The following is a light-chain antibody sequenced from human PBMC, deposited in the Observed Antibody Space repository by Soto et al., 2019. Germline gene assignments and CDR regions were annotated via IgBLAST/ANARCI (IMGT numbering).Light chain of an antibody. Sequence: EIFIQPSPAPLAGSPGETVTLSCRACQSLSGNLAWYQQTPGQAPRLLIFRASTRATGVPARFSGRGSGTEFTLTISGLQSEDFAVYYCQQSSKWSPRWPFGQGAKVDIK. J-gene: IGKJ1*01. V-gene: IGKV3-15*01. CDR3: QQSSKWSPRWP. CDR2: RAS. CDR1: QSLSGN.